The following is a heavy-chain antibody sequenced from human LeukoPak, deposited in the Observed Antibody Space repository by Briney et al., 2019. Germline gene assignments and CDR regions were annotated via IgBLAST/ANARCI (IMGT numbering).Heavy chain of an antibody. CDR1: GGSISSYY. D-gene: IGHD3-22*01. Sequence: SETLSLTCTVSGGSISSYYWSWIRQPPGKGLEWIGYIYYSGSTNYNPSLKGRVTISVDTPKNQFSLKLSSVTAADTAVYYGARHAPWGYYDSSGFDYWGQGTLVTVSS. CDR2: IYYSGST. J-gene: IGHJ4*02. V-gene: IGHV4-59*08. CDR3: ARHAPWGYYDSSGFDY.